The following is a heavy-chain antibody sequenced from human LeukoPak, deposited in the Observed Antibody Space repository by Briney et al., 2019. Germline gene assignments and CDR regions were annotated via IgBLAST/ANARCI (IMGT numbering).Heavy chain of an antibody. D-gene: IGHD3-22*01. V-gene: IGHV3-15*01. Sequence: GGSLRLSCAASGFTFSNAWMSWVRQAPGKGLEWVGRIKSKTDGGTTDYAAPVKGRFTISRDDSKNTLYLQMNSLKTEDTAVYYCTTDNYYDSSGPYGNAFDIRGQGTMVTVSS. CDR2: IKSKTDGGTT. J-gene: IGHJ3*02. CDR3: TTDNYYDSSGPYGNAFDI. CDR1: GFTFSNAW.